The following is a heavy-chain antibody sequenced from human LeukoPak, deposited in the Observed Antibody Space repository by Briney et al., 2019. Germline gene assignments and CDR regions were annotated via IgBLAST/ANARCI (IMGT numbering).Heavy chain of an antibody. CDR2: IHYSGST. CDR1: GGSISIYY. CDR3: AREGNGPAYYHFYYMDV. V-gene: IGHV4-59*01. J-gene: IGHJ6*03. D-gene: IGHD1-1*01. Sequence: SETLSLTCTVSGGSISIYYWSWIRQPPGKGLEWIAYIHYSGSTNYNPSLKSRVTISVDTSKNQFSLKLSSVTAADTAVYYCAREGNGPAYYHFYYMDVWGKGTTVTVSS.